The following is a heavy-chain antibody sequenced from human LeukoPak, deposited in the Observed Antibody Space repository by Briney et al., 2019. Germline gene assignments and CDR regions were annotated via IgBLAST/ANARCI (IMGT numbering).Heavy chain of an antibody. V-gene: IGHV3-30*18. Sequence: AGGSLRLSCAASGFTFSNYDMHWARQAPGKGLEWVAVVSYDGSNKYYADSVKDRFTISRDNSKKTLYLQMNSLRAEDTAVYYCAKDRGSIVAAGLDYWGQGTLVTVSS. J-gene: IGHJ4*02. CDR1: GFTFSNYD. CDR2: VSYDGSNK. D-gene: IGHD6-13*01. CDR3: AKDRGSIVAAGLDY.